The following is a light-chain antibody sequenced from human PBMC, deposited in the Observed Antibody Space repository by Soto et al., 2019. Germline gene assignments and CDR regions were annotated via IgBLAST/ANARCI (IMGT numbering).Light chain of an antibody. V-gene: IGKV3-15*01. CDR2: GTS. CDR3: QQYNNWPPIT. CDR1: QTISSS. J-gene: IGKJ5*01. Sequence: EIVLTQSPGTLSLSPGERATLSCRATQTISSSFLAWHQQKPGQAPRLLIYGTSSRATGVPPRFSGSGSGTDFTLTITSLQSEDFAVYYCQQYNNWPPITFGQGTRLEIK.